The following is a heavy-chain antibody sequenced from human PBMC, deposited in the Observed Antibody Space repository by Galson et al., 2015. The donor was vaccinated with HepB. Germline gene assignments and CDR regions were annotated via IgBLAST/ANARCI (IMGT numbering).Heavy chain of an antibody. V-gene: IGHV3-23*01. CDR2: VSGTGDKT. CDR1: GFTFRNYG. CDR3: AKDGVAYAHLFYYMHV. Sequence: SLRLSCADSGFTFRNYGLSWVGQAPGKALQWVSAVSGTGDKTYYAQPATGRFTISRDNSKSTLYLQINALIAEDTDVYYCAKDGVAYAHLFYYMHVWGKGTTVTVSS. J-gene: IGHJ6*03. D-gene: IGHD2-2*01.